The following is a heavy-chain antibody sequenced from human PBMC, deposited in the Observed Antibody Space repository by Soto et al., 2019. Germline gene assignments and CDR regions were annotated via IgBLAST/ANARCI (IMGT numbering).Heavy chain of an antibody. CDR2: IIPLFGAA. CDR3: ATELGENPASPFDS. Sequence: QVQLVQSGAEVKKPGSSVKVSCKASGVTFTSETISWVRQAPGQGLEWMGGIIPLFGAANYPQKFQGRVTITADESTSTVYMELSSLRSDDMAVYYCATELGENPASPFDSWGQGTLVTVSS. J-gene: IGHJ4*02. V-gene: IGHV1-69*01. CDR1: GVTFTSET. D-gene: IGHD2-21*01.